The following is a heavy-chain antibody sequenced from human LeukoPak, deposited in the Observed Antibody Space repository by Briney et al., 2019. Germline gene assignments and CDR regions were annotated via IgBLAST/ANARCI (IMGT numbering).Heavy chain of an antibody. D-gene: IGHD5-18*01. V-gene: IGHV3-15*01. CDR2: IKSKTDGGTT. J-gene: IGHJ4*02. CDR1: GFTFRNAS. CDR3: AHRDTAMVRVDY. Sequence: TGGSLRLSCAASGFTFRNASMSWVRQAPGKGLEWVGRIKSKTDGGTTDYAAPVKGGFTISRDDSKNTLYLQMSGLTTEDTAVYFCAHRDTAMVRVDYWGQGTLVTVSS.